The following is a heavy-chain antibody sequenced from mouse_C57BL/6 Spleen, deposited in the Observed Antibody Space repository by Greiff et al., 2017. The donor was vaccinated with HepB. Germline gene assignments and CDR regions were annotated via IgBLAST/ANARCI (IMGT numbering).Heavy chain of an antibody. V-gene: IGHV3-6*01. CDR1: GYSITSGYY. Sequence: EVQVVESGPGLVKPSQSLSLTCSVTGYSITSGYYWNWIRQFPGNKLEWMGYISYDGSNNYNPSLKNRISITRDTSKNQFFLKLNSVTTEDTATYYCARGGYYGSFDYWGQSTTLTVSS. D-gene: IGHD1-1*01. J-gene: IGHJ2*01. CDR3: ARGGYYGSFDY. CDR2: ISYDGSN.